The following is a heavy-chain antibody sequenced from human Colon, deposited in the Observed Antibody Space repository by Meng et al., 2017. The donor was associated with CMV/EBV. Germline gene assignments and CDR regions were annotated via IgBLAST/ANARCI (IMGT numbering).Heavy chain of an antibody. CDR1: GFTFSSYS. V-gene: IGHV3-21*01. J-gene: IGHJ6*02. Sequence: GESLKISCAASGFTFSSYSMNWVRQAPGKGLEWVSSISSSSSYIYYADSVKGRFTISRDNAKNSLYLQMNSLRAEDTAVYYCARTIRPGYDFWTAYYGMDVWGQGTLVTVSS. CDR3: ARTIRPGYDFWTAYYGMDV. D-gene: IGHD3-3*01. CDR2: ISSSSSYI.